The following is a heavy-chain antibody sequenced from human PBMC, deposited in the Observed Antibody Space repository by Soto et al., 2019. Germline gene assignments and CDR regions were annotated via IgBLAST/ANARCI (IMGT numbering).Heavy chain of an antibody. J-gene: IGHJ4*02. CDR3: AISILGGGELYYFDY. D-gene: IGHD3-10*01. CDR2: INPSGGST. Sequence: QVQLVQSGAEVKKPGASVKVSCKASGYTFTSYYMHWVRQAPGQGLEWMGIINPSGGSTCYAQKFQGRVTMTRDTSTSTVYMELSSLRSEDTAVYYCAISILGGGELYYFDYWGQGTLVTVSS. CDR1: GYTFTSYY. V-gene: IGHV1-46*01.